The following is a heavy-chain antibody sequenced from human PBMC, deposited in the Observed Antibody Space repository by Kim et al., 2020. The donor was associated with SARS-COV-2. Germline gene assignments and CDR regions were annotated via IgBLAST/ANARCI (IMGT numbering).Heavy chain of an antibody. V-gene: IGHV4-59*13. CDR1: GGSISSYY. CDR3: ARDRTYHYYGMDV. Sequence: SETLSLTCTVSGGSISSYYWSWIRQPPGKGLEWIGYIYYSGSTNYNPSLKSRVTISVDTSKNQFSLKLSSVTAADTAVYYCARDRTYHYYGMDVWGQGTTVTVSS. J-gene: IGHJ6*02. CDR2: IYYSGST.